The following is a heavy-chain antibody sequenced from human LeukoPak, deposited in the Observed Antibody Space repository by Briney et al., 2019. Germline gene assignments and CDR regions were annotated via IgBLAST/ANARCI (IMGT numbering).Heavy chain of an antibody. V-gene: IGHV4-59*08. D-gene: IGHD3-10*01. CDR1: GGSISSYY. Sequence: SETLSLTCTVSGGSISSYYWSWIRQPPGKGLEWIGYIYYSGSTNYNPSLKSRVTISVDTSKNQFSLKLSSVTAADTAVYYCASITMVQGVIFAFDIWGQGTMVTVSS. J-gene: IGHJ3*02. CDR3: ASITMVQGVIFAFDI. CDR2: IYYSGST.